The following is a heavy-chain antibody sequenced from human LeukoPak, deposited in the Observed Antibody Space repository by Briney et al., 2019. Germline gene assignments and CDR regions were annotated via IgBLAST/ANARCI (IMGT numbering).Heavy chain of an antibody. J-gene: IGHJ3*02. CDR3: ARATTLWDYGDYVHERSAFDI. CDR1: GGTFSSYA. Sequence: SVKVSCKASGGTFSSYAISWVRQAPGQGLEWMGRIIPILGIANYAQKFQGRVTITADKSTSTAYMELSSLRSEDTAVYYCARATTLWDYGDYVHERSAFDIWGQGTMVTVSS. V-gene: IGHV1-69*04. D-gene: IGHD4-17*01. CDR2: IIPILGIA.